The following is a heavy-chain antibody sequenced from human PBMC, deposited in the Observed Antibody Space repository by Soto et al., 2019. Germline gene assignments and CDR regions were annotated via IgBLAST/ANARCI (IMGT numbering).Heavy chain of an antibody. V-gene: IGHV1-2*02. CDR1: GYTFTGYY. D-gene: IGHD3-16*01. CDR3: ARLFSPYYDVFSLNWFDP. CDR2: IKSFNGDT. Sequence: ASVRVSGKASGYTFTGYYMHWARQAPGQGLEWMGWIKSFNGDTNYAQKFQGRVTLTRDTSISTAYMELSRLKSDDTAVYYCARLFSPYYDVFSLNWFDPWGQGTLVTVSS. J-gene: IGHJ5*02.